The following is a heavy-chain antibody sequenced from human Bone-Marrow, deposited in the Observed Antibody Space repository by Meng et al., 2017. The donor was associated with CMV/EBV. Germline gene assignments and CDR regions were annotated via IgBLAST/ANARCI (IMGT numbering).Heavy chain of an antibody. V-gene: IGHV4-39*07. J-gene: IGHJ4*02. CDR3: ARGPPRYSSG. Sequence: SETLSLTCTVSGGSISSSSYYWGWIRQPPGKGLEWIGSIYYSGSTYYNPSLKSRVIISVDTSKNQFSLKLSSVTAADTAVNYCARGPPRYSSGWGQGTLVTVSS. CDR1: GGSISSSSYY. CDR2: IYYSGST. D-gene: IGHD6-19*01.